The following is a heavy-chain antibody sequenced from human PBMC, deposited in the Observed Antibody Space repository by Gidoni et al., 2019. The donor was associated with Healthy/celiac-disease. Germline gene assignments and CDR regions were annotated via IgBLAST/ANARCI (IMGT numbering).Heavy chain of an antibody. Sequence: QVQLQESGPGLVKPSATLSLTCAVSGYSISSGYYWGWIRQPPGKGLEWIGSIYHSGSTYYNPSLKSRVTISVDTSKNQFSLKLSSVTAADTAVYYCARDLLVVVPAAIGWWFDPWGQGTLVTVSS. CDR1: GYSISSGYY. CDR3: ARDLLVVVPAAIGWWFDP. J-gene: IGHJ5*02. D-gene: IGHD2-2*02. V-gene: IGHV4-38-2*02. CDR2: IYHSGST.